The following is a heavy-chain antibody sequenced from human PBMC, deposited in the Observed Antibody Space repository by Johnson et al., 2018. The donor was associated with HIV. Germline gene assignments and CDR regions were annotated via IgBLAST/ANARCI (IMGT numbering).Heavy chain of an antibody. CDR3: AKQETSPAAGTFGAFDS. Sequence: QVQLVESGGGVVRPGRSLRLSCAASGFTFSSYAMHWVRQAPGKGLEWVAVISYDGSNKYYADSVKGRFTISGDNAKSTLYLHMNSLRAEDTAVYYCAKQETSPAAGTFGAFDSWGQGTMVTVSS. CDR1: GFTFSSYA. D-gene: IGHD6-13*01. CDR2: ISYDGSNK. J-gene: IGHJ3*02. V-gene: IGHV3-30-3*02.